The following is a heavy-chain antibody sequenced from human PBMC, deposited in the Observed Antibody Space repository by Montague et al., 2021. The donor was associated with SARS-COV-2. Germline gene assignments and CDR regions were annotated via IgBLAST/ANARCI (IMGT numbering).Heavy chain of an antibody. D-gene: IGHD2-2*01. CDR2: TYTSGST. V-gene: IGHV4-61*02. J-gene: IGHJ6*03. CDR1: GGSISSGSYY. Sequence: TLSLTCTVSGGSISSGSYYWSWIRQPAGKGLEWIGRTYTSGSTNYNPSLKSRVTISVDTSKNQFSLKLSSVTAADTAVYYCARSSGGYCSSTSCYAYYYYYMDVWGKGTTVTVSS. CDR3: ARSSGGYCSSTSCYAYYYYYMDV.